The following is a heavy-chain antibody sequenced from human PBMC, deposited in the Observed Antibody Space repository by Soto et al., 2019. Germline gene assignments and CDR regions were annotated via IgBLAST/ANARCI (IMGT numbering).Heavy chain of an antibody. CDR1: GGTFSSYA. CDR3: ARDLVRIAAAGTDYYYYGMDV. CDR2: IIPIFGTA. V-gene: IGHV1-69*01. Sequence: QVQLVQSGAEVKKPGSSVKVSCKASGGTFSSYAISWVRQAPGQGLEWMGGIIPIFGTANYAQKFQGRVRITADDSTSTAYMELSSLRSEDTAVYYCARDLVRIAAAGTDYYYYGMDVWGQGTTVTVSS. D-gene: IGHD6-13*01. J-gene: IGHJ6*02.